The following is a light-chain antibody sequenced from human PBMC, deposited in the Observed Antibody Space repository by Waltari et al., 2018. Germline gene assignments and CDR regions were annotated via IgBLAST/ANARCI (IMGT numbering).Light chain of an antibody. CDR2: EVT. Sequence: QSALTQPASLSGSPGQSITISCTGTISDVGSYSFVSWYQHNPGKAPKLIIYEVTKRPFGVSDRFSGYKSDNTASRTISGLQAEEEADYYCFSYAGSSTFKFGGGTMLTVL. CDR1: ISDVGSYSF. J-gene: IGLJ2*01. CDR3: FSYAGSSTFK. V-gene: IGLV2-23*02.